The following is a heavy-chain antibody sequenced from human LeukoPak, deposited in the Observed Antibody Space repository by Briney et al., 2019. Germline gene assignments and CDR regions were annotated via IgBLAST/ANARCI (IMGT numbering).Heavy chain of an antibody. J-gene: IGHJ5*02. CDR1: GYSFTSYW. Sequence: GESLKISCKGSGYSFTSYWIGWVRQMPGKGLEWMGIIYPGDSDTRYSPSFQGQVTISADKTISTAYLQWSSLKASDTAMYYCARRGRIAAAGTYWFDPWGQGTLVTVSS. CDR3: ARRGRIAAAGTYWFDP. D-gene: IGHD6-13*01. V-gene: IGHV5-51*01. CDR2: IYPGDSDT.